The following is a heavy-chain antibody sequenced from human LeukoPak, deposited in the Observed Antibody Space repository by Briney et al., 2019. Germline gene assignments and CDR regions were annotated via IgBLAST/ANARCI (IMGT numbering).Heavy chain of an antibody. D-gene: IGHD3-9*01. CDR3: AKHGGLRYFDWLFDH. Sequence: GGSLRLSCAASGFTFRSYGLHWVRQGPGKGLEWVAVISYDGSNKKYADSVKGRFTISRDNSKNTLYLQMDSLRADDTAVYYCAKHGGLRYFDWLFDHWGQGTLVTVSS. CDR1: GFTFRSYG. CDR2: ISYDGSNK. J-gene: IGHJ4*02. V-gene: IGHV3-30*18.